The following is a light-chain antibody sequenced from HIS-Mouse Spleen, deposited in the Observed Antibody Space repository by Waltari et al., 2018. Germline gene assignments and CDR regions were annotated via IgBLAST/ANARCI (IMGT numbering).Light chain of an antibody. V-gene: IGLV3-25*03. CDR3: QSADSSGTWV. J-gene: IGLJ3*02. Sequence: SYELTQPPSVSVSPGQTARLTCSGDALPKQYAYWYQQKPGQAPVLVIYKDSERPSGIPERSSGSSSGTTVTLTISGVQAEDEADYYCQSADSSGTWVFGGGTKLTVL. CDR2: KDS. CDR1: ALPKQY.